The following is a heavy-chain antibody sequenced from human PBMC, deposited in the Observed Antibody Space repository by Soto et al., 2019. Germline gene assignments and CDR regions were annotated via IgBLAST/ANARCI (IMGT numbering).Heavy chain of an antibody. J-gene: IGHJ4*02. CDR3: AKDCIAARTPFDY. D-gene: IGHD6-6*01. Sequence: EVQLLESGGGLVQPGGSLRLSCAASGFTFSSYAMSWVRQAPGKGLEWVSAISGSGGSTYYADSVKGRFTISRDNSKNTRYLQMNSLRAEDTAVYYCAKDCIAARTPFDYWGQGTLVTVSS. CDR2: ISGSGGST. V-gene: IGHV3-23*01. CDR1: GFTFSSYA.